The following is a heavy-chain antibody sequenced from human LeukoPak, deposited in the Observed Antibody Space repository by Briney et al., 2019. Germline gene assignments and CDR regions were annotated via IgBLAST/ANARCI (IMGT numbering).Heavy chain of an antibody. CDR3: ARVHSGGFFGVVIIGLTLSGMDV. CDR1: GFAFREYW. Sequence: GGSLRLSCAASGFAFREYWMHWVRQAPGKGLEWVAVISYDGSNKYYADSVKGRFTISRDNSKNTLYLQMNSLRAEDTAVYYCARVHSGGFFGVVIIGLTLSGMDVWGQGTTVTVSS. V-gene: IGHV3-30-3*01. CDR2: ISYDGSNK. D-gene: IGHD3-3*01. J-gene: IGHJ6*02.